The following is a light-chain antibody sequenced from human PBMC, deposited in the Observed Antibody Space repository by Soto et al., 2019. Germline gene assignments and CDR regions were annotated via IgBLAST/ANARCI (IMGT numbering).Light chain of an antibody. Sequence: QSGLTQPPSVSAAPGQKVTISCSGSSSNIGNNYVSWYQQLPGTAPKLLIYENNKRPSGIPDRFSGSKSGTSATLGITGLKTGDEADYYCGTWDSSLSAWVFGGGTKLTVL. V-gene: IGLV1-51*02. CDR2: ENN. J-gene: IGLJ3*02. CDR1: SSNIGNNY. CDR3: GTWDSSLSAWV.